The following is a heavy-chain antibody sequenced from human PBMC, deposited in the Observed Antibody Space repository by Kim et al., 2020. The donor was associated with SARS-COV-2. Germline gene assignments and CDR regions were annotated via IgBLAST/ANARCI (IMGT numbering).Heavy chain of an antibody. D-gene: IGHD6-13*01. CDR1: GYTVSRYG. J-gene: IGHJ4*02. CDR3: ARDGAITGSNSDY. Sequence: ASVKVSCKASGYTVSRYGFSWVRQAPGQGLEWMGWISSYNGNKYYTEKFQGRVTMTTDTSTSTAYMELRSLRSDDTAVYFCARDGAITGSNSDYWGQGTLVTVSS. V-gene: IGHV1-18*04. CDR2: ISSYNGNK.